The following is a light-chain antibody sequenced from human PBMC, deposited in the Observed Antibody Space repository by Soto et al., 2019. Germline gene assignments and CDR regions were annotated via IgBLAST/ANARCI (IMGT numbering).Light chain of an antibody. V-gene: IGKV3-20*01. CDR3: QQYDDLPGT. CDR1: QSISSSY. J-gene: IGKJ1*01. CDR2: GAS. Sequence: IVLTQSPGTLSLSPGGRATLSCRASQSISSSYLAWYQQKPGQAPRLLIYGASSRATAIPDRFSGSGSGTDFTLTISRLEPEDSAVYYCQQYDDLPGTFGQGTKVEIK.